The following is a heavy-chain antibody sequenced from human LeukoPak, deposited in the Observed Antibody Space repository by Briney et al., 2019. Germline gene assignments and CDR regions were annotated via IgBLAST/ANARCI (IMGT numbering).Heavy chain of an antibody. J-gene: IGHJ3*02. Sequence: GASLKVSCTASGYTFTSYDINWGREAPGQGLEWVGWMNTKRGNTGYVQKFPGAVTITRNTTISTSYMELSSLRSEDTAVYYCARGWIQLWLSTDAFDIWGQGTMVTVSS. CDR2: MNTKRGNT. D-gene: IGHD5-18*01. CDR1: GYTFTSYD. V-gene: IGHV1-8*03. CDR3: ARGWIQLWLSTDAFDI.